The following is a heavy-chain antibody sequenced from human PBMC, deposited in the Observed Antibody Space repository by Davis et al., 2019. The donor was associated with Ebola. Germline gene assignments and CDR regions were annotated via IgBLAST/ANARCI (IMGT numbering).Heavy chain of an antibody. J-gene: IGHJ6*02. CDR2: IRWNSGNI. V-gene: IGHV3-9*01. Sequence: SLKISCVASGFIFDDYAMHWVRQGPGMGLEWVSAIRWNSGNIAYANSVKGRFTISRDNANNSLYLQMNSLRAEDTAFYYCVKDRGCSGGSCYSGVYYHGMDVWGQGTTVTVSS. CDR3: VKDRGCSGGSCYSGVYYHGMDV. D-gene: IGHD2-15*01. CDR1: GFIFDDYA.